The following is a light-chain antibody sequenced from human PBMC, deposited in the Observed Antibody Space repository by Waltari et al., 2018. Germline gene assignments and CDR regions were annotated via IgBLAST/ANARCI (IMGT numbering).Light chain of an antibody. CDR1: RSDVGSYNF. CDR3: SSYAGSYTWV. V-gene: IGLV2-11*01. Sequence: QSALTQPRSVSGSPGQSVTISCTGTRSDVGSYNFVSWYQQHPGKAPKLMVYGVTQRPSGVPHRFSGSKAGNTASLTISGLQPEDEADYYCSSYAGSYTWVFGGGTKLTVV. CDR2: GVT. J-gene: IGLJ3*02.